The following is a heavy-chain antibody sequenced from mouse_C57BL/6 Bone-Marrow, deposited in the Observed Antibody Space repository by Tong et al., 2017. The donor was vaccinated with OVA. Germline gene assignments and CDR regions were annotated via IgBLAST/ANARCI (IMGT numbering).Heavy chain of an antibody. CDR2: YPGSGNTY. V-gene: IGHV1-83*01. CDR1: YTFTDYNM. J-gene: IGHJ1*03. D-gene: IGHD2-1*01. Sequence: VQLQESGAELMKPGASVKLSCKATGYTFTDYNMDWVKQSHGKSLEWIGEIYPGSGNTYYNEKFKGKATLTADKSSSTAYMQLSSLTSEDSAVYFCARSPIYYGNPWYFDVWGTGTTVTVSS. CDR3: RSPIYYGNPWYFDV.